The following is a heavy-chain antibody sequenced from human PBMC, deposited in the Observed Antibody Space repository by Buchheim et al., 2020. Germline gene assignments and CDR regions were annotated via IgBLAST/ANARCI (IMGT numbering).Heavy chain of an antibody. CDR1: GFSLRSHA. D-gene: IGHD5-18*01. CDR2: IGGRDST. J-gene: IGHJ4*02. V-gene: IGHV3-23*01. CDR3: ARDRGFLVDTGSLNC. Sequence: EEQLLESGGGLVQPGGSLRLSCAASGFSLRSHAMSWVRQAPGKGLEWVSGIGGRDSTHYADSVKGRFNLSRDKSKNALFLQMNSLRAEDTAVYYCARDRGFLVDTGSLNCWGQGTL.